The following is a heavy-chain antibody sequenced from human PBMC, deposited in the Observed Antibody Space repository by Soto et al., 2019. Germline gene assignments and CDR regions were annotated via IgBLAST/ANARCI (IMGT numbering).Heavy chain of an antibody. J-gene: IGHJ5*02. CDR3: AREVVVAATGWFDP. Sequence: QVQLVQSGAEVKKPGSSVKVSCKASGGTFSSYAISWVRQAPGQGLEWMGGIIPIFGTATYAQKFQGRVTITADEATSTAYMELSSLRSEDTAVYYCAREVVVAATGWFDPWGQGTLVTVSS. D-gene: IGHD2-15*01. V-gene: IGHV1-69*12. CDR1: GGTFSSYA. CDR2: IIPIFGTA.